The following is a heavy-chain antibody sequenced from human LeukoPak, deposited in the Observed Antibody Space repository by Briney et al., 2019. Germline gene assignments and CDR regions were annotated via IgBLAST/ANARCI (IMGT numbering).Heavy chain of an antibody. J-gene: IGHJ4*02. CDR3: AKGGGYNYGYVNY. CDR2: ISDSGGST. D-gene: IGHD5-18*01. V-gene: IGHV3-23*01. CDR1: GSTFSRYA. Sequence: GGSLRLSCAASGSTFSRYAMSWVRQAPGKGLEWVSVISDSGGSTYYADSVKGRFTISRDNSKNTLSLQMNSLRAEDTAVYYCAKGGGYNYGYVNYWGQGTLVTVSS.